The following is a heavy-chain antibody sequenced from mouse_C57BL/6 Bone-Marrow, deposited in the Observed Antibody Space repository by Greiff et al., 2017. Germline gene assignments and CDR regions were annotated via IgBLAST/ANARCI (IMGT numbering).Heavy chain of an antibody. D-gene: IGHD1-1*01. Sequence: VQLQQSGPELVKPGASVKISCKASGYSFTGYYMNWVKQSPEKSLEWIGEINPSTGGTTYNQKFKAKATLTVDKSSSTAYMQLKSLTSEDSAVYYCARLYYGSMWFAYWGQGTLVTVSA. CDR2: INPSTGGT. CDR1: GYSFTGYY. J-gene: IGHJ3*01. V-gene: IGHV1-42*01. CDR3: ARLYYGSMWFAY.